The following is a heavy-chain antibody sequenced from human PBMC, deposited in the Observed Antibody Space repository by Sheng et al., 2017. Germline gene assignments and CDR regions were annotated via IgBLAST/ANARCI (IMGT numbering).Heavy chain of an antibody. CDR3: VREARLHLDV. Sequence: QVQLHESGPGLGEAFGDPVPHLRCLWLFHQQCYYWGWIRQPPGRGLEWIGTIFHSGSTYFSPSLKSRVTISLDTSQKSVLSEADFCDRADTSVYYCVREARLHLDVWGKGTTVTVSS. CDR1: LFHQQCYY. CDR2: IFHSGST. V-gene: IGHV4-38-2*02. J-gene: IGHJ6*04. D-gene: IGHD5-12*01.